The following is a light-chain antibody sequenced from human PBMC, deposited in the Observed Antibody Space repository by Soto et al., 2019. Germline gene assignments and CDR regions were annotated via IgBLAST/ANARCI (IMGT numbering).Light chain of an antibody. Sequence: EIVMTQSPATLSVSPGERATLSCRASQSISSNLVWYQQIPGQAPRLLMFGASTRATGVPARFSGSGSGTEFTLTISSLQSEDCAVYCCQQYDKWPRTFGPGTKVDIK. J-gene: IGKJ3*01. V-gene: IGKV3-15*01. CDR2: GAS. CDR3: QQYDKWPRT. CDR1: QSISSN.